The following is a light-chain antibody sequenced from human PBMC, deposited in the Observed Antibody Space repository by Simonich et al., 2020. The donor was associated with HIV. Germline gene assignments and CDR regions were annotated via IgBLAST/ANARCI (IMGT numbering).Light chain of an antibody. Sequence: DIQMTQSPSSVSASVGDRVTITGRASPGISSWLTWYQQKTGKVPKLLIYAASSLQSRVPSRFSGSGSGTDFTLTISILQPEDFATYYCQQTNILPLTFGGGTKVELK. CDR1: PGISSW. J-gene: IGKJ4*01. V-gene: IGKV1-12*01. CDR2: AAS. CDR3: QQTNILPLT.